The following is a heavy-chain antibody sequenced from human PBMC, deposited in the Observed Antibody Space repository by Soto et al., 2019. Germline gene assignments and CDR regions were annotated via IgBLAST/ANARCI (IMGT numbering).Heavy chain of an antibody. Sequence: QVQLVQSGAEVKKPGSSVKVSCKASGGTFSTDSISWVRQAPGQGLEWMGGIIPMFGTANNAQKFQGRVTIIADESTSTASMELSSLRSVGTAVYFCAREIDGYYGLDVWGQGTTVTVA. V-gene: IGHV1-69*12. J-gene: IGHJ6*02. CDR1: GGTFSTDS. CDR3: AREIDGYYGLDV. CDR2: IIPMFGTA.